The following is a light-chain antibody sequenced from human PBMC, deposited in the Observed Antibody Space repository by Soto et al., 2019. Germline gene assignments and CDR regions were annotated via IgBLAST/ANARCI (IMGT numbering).Light chain of an antibody. CDR3: SSFPSAYTFV. V-gene: IGLV2-14*01. J-gene: IGLJ1*01. CDR2: EVS. CDR1: SSDVGGYNY. Sequence: QSALTQPASVSGSAGQSIAISCTGPSSDVGGYNYVSWYQQHPGKAPKLLLSEVSKRPSGVSDRFSGSKSGNTASLTISGLQTQDEADYYCSSFPSAYTFVFGTGTKLTVL.